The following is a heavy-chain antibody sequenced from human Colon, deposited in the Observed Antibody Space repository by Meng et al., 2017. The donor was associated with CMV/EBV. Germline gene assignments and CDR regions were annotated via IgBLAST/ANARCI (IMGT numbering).Heavy chain of an antibody. Sequence: LSCAASGFTFSSSAMHWLRQAPGKGLEWVAFISYDGSKTKYADSVTGRFTISRDTPKDTLYLEVNSLKTEDTAIYYCARDKGTGAFDNWGQGSLVTVSS. CDR2: ISYDGSKT. D-gene: IGHD3/OR15-3a*01. CDR3: ARDKGTGAFDN. CDR1: GFTFSSSA. J-gene: IGHJ4*02. V-gene: IGHV3-30*04.